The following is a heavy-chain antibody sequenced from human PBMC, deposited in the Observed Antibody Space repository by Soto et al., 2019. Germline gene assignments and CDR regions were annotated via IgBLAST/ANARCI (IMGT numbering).Heavy chain of an antibody. D-gene: IGHD3-10*01. V-gene: IGHV1-69*02. J-gene: IGHJ4*02. CDR2: VNPIVSMS. CDR1: GDTFSFYT. CDR3: AASYGTGYRAVDS. Sequence: QVQLVQSGAEVKKPGSSVQVSCKASGDTFSFYTINWVRQAPGLGLEWMGRVNPIVSMSNYAQKFQGRVTITADKSTNTAYMQVSSLRAEVPAIYYCAASYGTGYRAVDSWGQGAVVSVSS.